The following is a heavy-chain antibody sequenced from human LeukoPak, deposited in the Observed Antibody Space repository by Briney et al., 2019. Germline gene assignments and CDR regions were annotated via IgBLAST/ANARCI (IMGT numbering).Heavy chain of an antibody. J-gene: IGHJ4*02. CDR1: GFTFSSYA. D-gene: IGHD5-18*01. CDR3: AKEKYSNGFFDY. V-gene: IGHV3-23*01. Sequence: AGSLRLSCAASGFTFSSYAMSWVRQAPGKGLEWVSAISDSGGSTYYADSVKGRFTISIVNSKNTPYLQMTSLRAEDTAVYYCAKEKYSNGFFDYWGQGPLVTVSS. CDR2: ISDSGGST.